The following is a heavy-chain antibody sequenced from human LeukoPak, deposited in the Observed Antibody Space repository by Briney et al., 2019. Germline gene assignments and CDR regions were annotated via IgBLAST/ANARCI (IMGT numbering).Heavy chain of an antibody. CDR1: GFTFSSYS. Sequence: GGSLRLSCAASGFTFSSYSMNWVRQAPGKGLEWVSSISSSSSYIYYADSVKGRFTISRDNAKNSLYLQMNSPRAEDTAVYYCAREYSSGWSYNWFDPWGQGTLVTVSS. D-gene: IGHD6-19*01. CDR2: ISSSSSYI. J-gene: IGHJ5*02. V-gene: IGHV3-21*01. CDR3: AREYSSGWSYNWFDP.